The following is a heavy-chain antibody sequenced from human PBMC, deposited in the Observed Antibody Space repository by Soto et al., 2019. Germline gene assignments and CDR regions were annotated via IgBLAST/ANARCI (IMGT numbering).Heavy chain of an antibody. CDR2: ISYDESNI. V-gene: IGHV3-30-3*01. CDR3: ARGYGEGDFDI. J-gene: IGHJ3*02. CDR1: GFTFSSYA. Sequence: GGSLRLSCAASGFTFSSYAMHWVRQAPGKGLEWVAVISYDESNIYYADSVKGRFTISRDNSKNTLYLQMNSLRAEDTAVYYCARGYGEGDFDIWGQGTMVTVSS. D-gene: IGHD2-21*01.